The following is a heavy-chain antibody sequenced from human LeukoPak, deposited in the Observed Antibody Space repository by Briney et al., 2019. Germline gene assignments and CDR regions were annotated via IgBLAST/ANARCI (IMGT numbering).Heavy chain of an antibody. CDR3: ARHEYSSGWYYFDY. CDR1: GGSISSYY. Sequence: PSETLSLTCTVSGGSISSYYWSWIRQPPGKGLEWIGYIYYSGSTNYNPSLKSRVTISVDTSKNQLSLKLSSVTAADTAVYYCARHEYSSGWYYFDYWGQGTLVTVSS. D-gene: IGHD6-19*01. V-gene: IGHV4-59*08. CDR2: IYYSGST. J-gene: IGHJ4*02.